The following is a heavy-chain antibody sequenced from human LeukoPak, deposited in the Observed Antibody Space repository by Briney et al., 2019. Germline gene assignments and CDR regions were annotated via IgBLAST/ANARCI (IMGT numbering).Heavy chain of an antibody. D-gene: IGHD3-3*01. CDR2: INSDGSST. Sequence: GGSLRLSCVASGFTLSRCWMHWVRQAPGKGLVWVARINSDGSSTSYADSVKGRFAISRDNAKNTLYLQMNSLRAEDTALYYCAKGDTNYYYYMDVWGKGTTVAVSS. CDR3: AKGDTNYYYYMDV. V-gene: IGHV3-74*01. CDR1: GFTLSRCW. J-gene: IGHJ6*03.